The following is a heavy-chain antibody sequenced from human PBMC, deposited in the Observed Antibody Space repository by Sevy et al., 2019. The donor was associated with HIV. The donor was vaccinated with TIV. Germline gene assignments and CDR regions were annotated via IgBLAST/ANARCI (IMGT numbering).Heavy chain of an antibody. CDR1: GYTFISYG. CDR2: ISAYMGNT. CDR3: ARGPDFDWNQNYYGMDV. D-gene: IGHD3-9*01. Sequence: ASVKVSCKASGYTFISYGISWVRQAPGQGLEWMGWISAYMGNTNYAKKVKDRVTMTTDTSTNTAYMELWSLTTDDTAVYYCARGPDFDWNQNYYGMDVWGQGTTVTVSS. J-gene: IGHJ6*02. V-gene: IGHV1-18*01.